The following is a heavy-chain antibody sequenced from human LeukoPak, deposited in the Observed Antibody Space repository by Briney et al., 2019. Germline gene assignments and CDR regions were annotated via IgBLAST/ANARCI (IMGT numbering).Heavy chain of an antibody. CDR1: GFTFGDYA. J-gene: IGHJ4*02. V-gene: IGHV3-49*03. CDR2: VGSKAYGGTT. D-gene: IGHD2-2*01. CDR3: TRGHCTSTSCSPFDY. Sequence: GGSLRLSCTASGFTFGDYAMTWFRQAPGKGREWVGFVGSKAYGGTTEYAASVKGRFTISRDDSKSIAYLQMNSLKTEDTAVYYCTRGHCTSTSCSPFDYWGQGTLVTVSS.